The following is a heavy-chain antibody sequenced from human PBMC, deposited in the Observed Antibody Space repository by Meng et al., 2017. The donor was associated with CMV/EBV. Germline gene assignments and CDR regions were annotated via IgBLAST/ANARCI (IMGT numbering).Heavy chain of an antibody. D-gene: IGHD3-3*01. J-gene: IGHJ6*02. CDR2: ISSSGSTI. CDR3: ARDYDFWSGYAPTYYYYYGMDV. CDR1: GFTFSSYW. V-gene: IGHV3-48*04. Sequence: GESLKISCAASGFTFSSYWMHWVRQAPGKGLEWVSYISSSGSTIYYADSVKGRFTISRDNAKNSLYLQMNSLRAEDTAVYYCARDYDFWSGYAPTYYYYYGMDVWGQGTTVTVSS.